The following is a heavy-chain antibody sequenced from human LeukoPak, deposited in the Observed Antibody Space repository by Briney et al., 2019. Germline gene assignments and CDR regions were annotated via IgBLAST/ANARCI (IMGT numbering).Heavy chain of an antibody. Sequence: ASETLSLTCTVSGGSISSYYWSWIRQPAGKGLEWIGRIYTSGSTDYNPSLKGRVTISVATSKTQFSLKLTSVTAADTAVYYCARLDSSGYYYFDYWGQGTLVTVSS. D-gene: IGHD6-19*01. J-gene: IGHJ4*02. CDR2: IYTSGST. V-gene: IGHV4-4*07. CDR1: GGSISSYY. CDR3: ARLDSSGYYYFDY.